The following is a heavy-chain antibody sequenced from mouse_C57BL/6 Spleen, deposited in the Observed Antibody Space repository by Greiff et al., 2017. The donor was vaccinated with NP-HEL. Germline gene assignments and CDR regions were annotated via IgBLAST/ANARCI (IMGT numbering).Heavy chain of an antibody. CDR1: GFSFNTYA. CDR2: IRSKSNNYAT. J-gene: IGHJ1*03. Sequence: EVQVVESGGGLVQPKGSLKLSCAVSGFSFNTYAMNWVRQAPGKGLEWVARIRSKSNNYATYYADSVKDRFTISRDDSESMLYLQMNNLKTEDTAMYYCVRHVPYYYGSSYWYFDVWGTGTTVTVSS. CDR3: VRHVPYYYGSSYWYFDV. V-gene: IGHV10-1*01. D-gene: IGHD1-1*01.